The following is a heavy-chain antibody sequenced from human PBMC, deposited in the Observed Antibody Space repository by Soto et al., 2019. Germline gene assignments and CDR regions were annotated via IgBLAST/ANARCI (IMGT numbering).Heavy chain of an antibody. J-gene: IGHJ4*02. D-gene: IGHD6-6*01. Sequence: GGPLRLSCAASGFTFSSYAMSWVRQAPGKGLEWVSGISDSGGSTYYADSVKGRFTISRDNSKNSLYLQMTSLRAEDTALYYCAKSRGTAGRPLDDWGQGTQVTVSS. CDR3: AKSRGTAGRPLDD. CDR1: GFTFSSYA. V-gene: IGHV3-23*01. CDR2: ISDSGGST.